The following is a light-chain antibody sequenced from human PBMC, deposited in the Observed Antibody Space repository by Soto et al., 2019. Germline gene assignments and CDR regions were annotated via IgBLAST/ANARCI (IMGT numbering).Light chain of an antibody. Sequence: ALTQPASVSGSPGQSITISCTGSRSDVGSYNFVSWYQLLPGKAPRLIIFEADKRPSGVSSRFSGSKSGYTASLTISGLQAEDEADYLCCSYAGDSALIFGGGTQLTVL. J-gene: IGLJ2*01. CDR2: EAD. V-gene: IGLV2-23*01. CDR3: CSYAGDSALI. CDR1: RSDVGSYNF.